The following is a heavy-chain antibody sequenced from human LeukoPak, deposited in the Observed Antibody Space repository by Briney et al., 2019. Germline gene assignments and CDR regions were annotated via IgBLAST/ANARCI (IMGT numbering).Heavy chain of an antibody. CDR3: ARKLVLLWFGELKGYYFDY. CDR2: IYYSGST. CDR1: GGSISSTTYY. J-gene: IGHJ4*02. D-gene: IGHD3-10*01. V-gene: IGHV4-39*01. Sequence: SETLSLTCTVSGGSISSTTYYWGWVRQPPGKGLEWIGCIYYSGSTYYIPSLKSRVTISLHTSKNQFSLKLSSVTAADTAVYYCARKLVLLWFGELKGYYFDYWGQGTLVTVSS.